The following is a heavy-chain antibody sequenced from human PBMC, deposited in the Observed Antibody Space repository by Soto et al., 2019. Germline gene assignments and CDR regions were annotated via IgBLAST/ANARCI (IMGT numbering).Heavy chain of an antibody. CDR2: ISGGGDAS. Sequence: EVQLLESGGGFVQPGGSLRLSCTASGFTFSSYAMDWVRQAPGKGLEWLSAISGGGDASHYADSVKGRFTISRDNSKNTLFLQMSSLRAEDTAVYYCAKRPTDFWSAYWPSDYWGQGTLVTVSS. V-gene: IGHV3-23*01. CDR3: AKRPTDFWSAYWPSDY. D-gene: IGHD3-3*01. CDR1: GFTFSSYA. J-gene: IGHJ4*02.